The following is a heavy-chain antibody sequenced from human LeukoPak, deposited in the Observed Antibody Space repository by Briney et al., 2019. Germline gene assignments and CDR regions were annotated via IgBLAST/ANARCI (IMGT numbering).Heavy chain of an antibody. Sequence: AASVKVSCKASGYTFTSYGISWVRQAPGQGLEWMGWISAYNGNTNYAQKLQGRVTMTTDTSTSTAYMELRSLRSDDTAVYYCVREGSVVVPAPNGMDVWGQGTTVTVSS. CDR2: ISAYNGNT. D-gene: IGHD2-2*01. V-gene: IGHV1-18*01. CDR1: GYTFTSYG. CDR3: VREGSVVVPAPNGMDV. J-gene: IGHJ6*02.